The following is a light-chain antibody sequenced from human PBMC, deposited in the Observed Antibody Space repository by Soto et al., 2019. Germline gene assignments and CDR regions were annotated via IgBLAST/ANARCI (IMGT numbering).Light chain of an antibody. CDR1: SSDVGSYNL. CDR3: CSYAGETTYA. CDR2: EIS. Sequence: QSVLTQPASVSGSPGQSITISCTGTSSDVGSYNLVSWYQQHPGKAPKLMIYEISERPSGVSNRFSGSKSGNTASLTISGLQAEDEANYYCCSYAGETTYAFGTWTKVTVL. J-gene: IGLJ1*01. V-gene: IGLV2-23*02.